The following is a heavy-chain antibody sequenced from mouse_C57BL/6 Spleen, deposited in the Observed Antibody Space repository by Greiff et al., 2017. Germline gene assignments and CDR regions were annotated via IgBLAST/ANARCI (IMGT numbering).Heavy chain of an antibody. CDR3: ARGGIFYYGSRNAMDY. J-gene: IGHJ4*01. CDR1: GFSLTSYG. V-gene: IGHV2-2*01. D-gene: IGHD1-1*01. Sequence: VQLQQSGPGLVQPSQSLSITCTVSGFSLTSYGVHWVRQSPGKGLEWLGVIWSGGSTDYNAAFISRLSISKDNSKSQVFFKMNSLQADDTAIYYCARGGIFYYGSRNAMDYWGQGTSVTVSS. CDR2: IWSGGST.